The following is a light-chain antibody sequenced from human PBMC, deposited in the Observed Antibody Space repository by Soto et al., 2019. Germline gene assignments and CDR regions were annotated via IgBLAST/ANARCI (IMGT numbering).Light chain of an antibody. V-gene: IGKV1-39*01. CDR2: AAS. Sequence: DIQMTQSTSTLSVSVGYRVTSTCRASQTISSWLAWYQQKPGKAPKLLIYAASSLQSGVPSRFSGSGSGTDFTLTISSLQPEDFATYYCQQSYSTPRTFGQGTKVDI. CDR3: QQSYSTPRT. J-gene: IGKJ1*01. CDR1: QTISSW.